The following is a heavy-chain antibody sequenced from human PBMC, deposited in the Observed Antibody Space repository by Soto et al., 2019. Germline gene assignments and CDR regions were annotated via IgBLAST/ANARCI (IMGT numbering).Heavy chain of an antibody. CDR3: TTGSVAAAPDYYYYGMDV. Sequence: GGSLRLSCAASGFTFSNAWMNWVRQAPGKGLEWVGRIKSKTDGGTTDYAAPVKGRFTISRDDSKNTLYLQMNSLKTEDTAVYYCTTGSVAAAPDYYYYGMDVWGQGTTVTVSS. D-gene: IGHD2-15*01. V-gene: IGHV3-15*07. J-gene: IGHJ6*02. CDR1: GFTFSNAW. CDR2: IKSKTDGGTT.